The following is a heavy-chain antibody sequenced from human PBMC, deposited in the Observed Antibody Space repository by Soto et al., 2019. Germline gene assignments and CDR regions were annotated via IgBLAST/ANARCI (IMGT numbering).Heavy chain of an antibody. V-gene: IGHV1-8*01. D-gene: IGHD4-4*01. CDR2: MNPSGRNT. CDR1: GYTFPIDD. CDR3: ARYRTTVPVAFDV. J-gene: IGHJ3*01. Sequence: ASVKVSCKASGYTFPIDDIIWVRQTIGQGLEFMGWMNPSGRNTGYAQKFQGRATFTWNTPTSTAYMDLSGLRSEDTAVYYCARYRTTVPVAFDVWGQGTMVTVSS.